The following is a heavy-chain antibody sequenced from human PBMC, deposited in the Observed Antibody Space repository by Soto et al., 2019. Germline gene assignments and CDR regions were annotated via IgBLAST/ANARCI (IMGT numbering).Heavy chain of an antibody. CDR2: IYYSGST. V-gene: IGHV4-59*01. CDR3: ACGLFSSGWYSYFDP. CDR1: GGSISSYY. Sequence: SETLSLTCTVSGGSISSYYWSWIRQPPGKGLEWIGYIYYSGSTNYNPSLKSRVTISVDTSKNQFSLKLSSVTAADTAVYYCACGLFSSGWYSYFDPWGQGTPVTVSS. D-gene: IGHD6-19*01. J-gene: IGHJ5*02.